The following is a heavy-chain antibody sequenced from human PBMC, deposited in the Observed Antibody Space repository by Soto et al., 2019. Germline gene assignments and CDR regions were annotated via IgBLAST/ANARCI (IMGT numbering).Heavy chain of an antibody. CDR1: GGSISNGDYY. D-gene: IGHD3-22*01. J-gene: IGHJ4*02. CDR3: AVVYYYDSTTYVFDY. CDR2: IHYTEST. V-gene: IGHV4-30-4*01. Sequence: QVQLQESGPGLVKPSQTLSLTCTVSGGSISNGDYYWNWIRQPPGKGLEWIGYIHYTESTYYNPSLKRRVTISTDTSKNQFSLKLSSVTAADTAVYYCAVVYYYDSTTYVFDYWGQGTLVTVSS.